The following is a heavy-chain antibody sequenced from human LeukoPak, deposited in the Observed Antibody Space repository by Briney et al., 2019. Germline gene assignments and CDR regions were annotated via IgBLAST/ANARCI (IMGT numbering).Heavy chain of an antibody. CDR1: GYTLTDHY. D-gene: IGHD6-13*01. CDR2: INPNSGGT. CDR3: ARDPRIAAVGDNNWFDP. Sequence: ASVKVSCKASGYTLTDHYVHWVRQAPGQGLEWMGWINPNSGGTDYAQKFQGGVTMTRDTSISTAYMELSRLRSDDTAVYYRARDPRIAAVGDNNWFDPWGQGTLVTVFS. V-gene: IGHV1-2*02. J-gene: IGHJ5*02.